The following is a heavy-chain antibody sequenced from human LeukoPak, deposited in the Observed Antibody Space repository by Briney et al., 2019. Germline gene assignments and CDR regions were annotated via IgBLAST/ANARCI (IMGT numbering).Heavy chain of an antibody. Sequence: PSETLSLTCAVSGGSISSSNWWSWVRQPPGKGLEWIGEIYHSGSTNYNPSLKSRVTISVDKSKNQFSLKLSSVTAADTAVYYRARGRTGTAPYYFDYWGQGTLVTVSS. J-gene: IGHJ4*02. V-gene: IGHV4-4*02. CDR3: ARGRTGTAPYYFDY. CDR1: GGSISSSNW. D-gene: IGHD1-1*01. CDR2: IYHSGST.